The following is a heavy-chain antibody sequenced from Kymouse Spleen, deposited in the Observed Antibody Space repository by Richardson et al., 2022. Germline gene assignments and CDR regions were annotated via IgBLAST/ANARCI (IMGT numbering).Heavy chain of an antibody. CDR2: ISGSGGST. V-gene: IGHV3-23*04. J-gene: IGHJ4*02. D-gene: IGHD5-12*01. CDR1: GFTFSSYA. CDR3: AKGFGYSGYDLAFFDY. Sequence: EVQLVESGGGLVQPGGSLRLSCAASGFTFSSYAMSWVRQAPGKGLEWVSAISGSGGSTYYADSVKGRFTISRDNSKNTLYLQMNSLRAEDTAVYYCAKGFGYSGYDLAFFDYWGQGTLVTVSS.